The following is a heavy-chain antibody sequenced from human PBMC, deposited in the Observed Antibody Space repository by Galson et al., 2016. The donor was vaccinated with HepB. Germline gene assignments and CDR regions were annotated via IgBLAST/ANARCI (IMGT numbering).Heavy chain of an antibody. D-gene: IGHD5-12*01. CDR1: GYTFTSYG. V-gene: IGHV1-69*13. CDR3: ARGARYSGYDSGVKYYYAMDV. CDR2: IIPMFATA. Sequence: SVKVSCKASGYTFTSYGITWVRQAPGQGLEWMGGIIPMFATAIYAQKFQGRVTITADESTSTAYMEMSSLRSEDTAVYYCARGARYSGYDSGVKYYYAMDVWGQGTTVTVSS. J-gene: IGHJ6*02.